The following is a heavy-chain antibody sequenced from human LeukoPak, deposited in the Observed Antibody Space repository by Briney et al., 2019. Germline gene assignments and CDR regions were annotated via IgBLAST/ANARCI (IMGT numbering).Heavy chain of an antibody. CDR1: GGTFSSYA. D-gene: IGHD4-23*01. V-gene: IGHV1-69*01. J-gene: IGHJ4*02. CDR2: IIPIFGTA. Sequence: SVKVSCKASGGTFSSYATSWVRQAPGQGLEWMGGIIPIFGTANYAQKFQGRVTITADESTSTAYMELSSLRSEDTAVYYCAREALYGGNSFDYWGQGTLVTVSS. CDR3: AREALYGGNSFDY.